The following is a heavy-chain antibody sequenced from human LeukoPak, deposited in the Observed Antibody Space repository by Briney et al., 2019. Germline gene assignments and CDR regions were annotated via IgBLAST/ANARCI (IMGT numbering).Heavy chain of an antibody. V-gene: IGHV3-21*01. CDR2: ISSSSSYI. Sequence: GGSLRLSCAASGFTFSSYSMNWVRQAPGKGLEWVSSISSSSSYIYYADSVKGRFTISRDNAKNSLYLQMNSLRAEDTAVYYCARSDCTNGVCYPSYYYYYGMDVWGQGTTVTVSS. CDR1: GFTFSSYS. CDR3: ARSDCTNGVCYPSYYYYYGMDV. J-gene: IGHJ6*02. D-gene: IGHD2-8*01.